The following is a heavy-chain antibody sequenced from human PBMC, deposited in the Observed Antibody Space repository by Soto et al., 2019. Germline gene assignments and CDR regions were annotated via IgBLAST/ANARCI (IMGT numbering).Heavy chain of an antibody. V-gene: IGHV3-48*02. J-gene: IGHJ4*02. Sequence: GGSLRLSCAASGFNFNNYGMNWVRQAPGKGLEWVSYISSSGSTIYYADSVKGRFTISRDNAKNSLNLQMNSLRDEDTAVYYCARGYYSGTYFFDYWGQGTLVTVSS. CDR1: GFNFNNYG. CDR3: ARGYYSGTYFFDY. D-gene: IGHD1-26*01. CDR2: ISSSGSTI.